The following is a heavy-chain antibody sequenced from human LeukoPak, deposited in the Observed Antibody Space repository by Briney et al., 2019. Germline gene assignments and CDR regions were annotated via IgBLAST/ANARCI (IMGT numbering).Heavy chain of an antibody. CDR3: ARSPDILTGENFDY. Sequence: ASVKVSCKASGYTFTSYGISWVRQAPGQGLGWMGWINLNSGGTNDAQKFQDRVTMTRDTSISTAYMELSRLRFDDTAVYYCARSPDILTGENFDYWGQGTLVTVSS. CDR1: GYTFTSYG. V-gene: IGHV1-2*02. CDR2: INLNSGGT. D-gene: IGHD3-9*01. J-gene: IGHJ4*02.